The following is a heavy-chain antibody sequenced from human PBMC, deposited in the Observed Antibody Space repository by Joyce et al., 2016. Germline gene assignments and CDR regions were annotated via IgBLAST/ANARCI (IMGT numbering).Heavy chain of an antibody. CDR2: IGVTVDYK. CDR3: ARDSFDEVTGSNDGFDI. CDR1: GFRFSDYG. Sequence: EVQLVESGGGLVKPGGSLRLSCVASGFRFSDYGMGWVRQAPGKGLEWISCIGVTVDYKHYGRSVKGRFTISRDNAKNSMYLQMNSLRPEDTAVYYCARDSFDEVTGSNDGFDIWGQGTMVTVSS. D-gene: IGHD2-21*02. V-gene: IGHV3-21*01. J-gene: IGHJ3*02.